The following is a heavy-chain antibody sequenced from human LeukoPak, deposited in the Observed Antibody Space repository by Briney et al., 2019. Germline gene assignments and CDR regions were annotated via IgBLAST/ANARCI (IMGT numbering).Heavy chain of an antibody. CDR3: ARAPPAGYDFWSGYYDY. J-gene: IGHJ4*02. Sequence: GGSLRLSCATSGFTFSSYWVSWVRQAPGKGLEWVANIKQDGSEKYYVDSVKGRFTISRDNAKNSLYLQMNSLRAEDTAVYYCARAPPAGYDFWSGYYDYWGQGTLVTVSS. D-gene: IGHD3-3*01. CDR2: IKQDGSEK. CDR1: GFTFSSYW. V-gene: IGHV3-7*01.